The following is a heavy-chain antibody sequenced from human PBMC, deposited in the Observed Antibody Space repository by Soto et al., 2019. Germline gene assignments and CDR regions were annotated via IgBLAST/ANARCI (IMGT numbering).Heavy chain of an antibody. V-gene: IGHV1-69*04. J-gene: IGHJ4*02. CDR2: IIPILGIA. CDR1: GGTFSSYT. CDR3: ARELTVVVVAATQYYFDY. Sequence: SVKVSCKASGGTFSSYTISWVRQAPGQGLEWMGRIIPILGIANYAQKFQGRVTITADKSTSTAYMELSSLRSEDTAVYYCARELTVVVVAATQYYFDYWGQGTLVTVSS. D-gene: IGHD2-15*01.